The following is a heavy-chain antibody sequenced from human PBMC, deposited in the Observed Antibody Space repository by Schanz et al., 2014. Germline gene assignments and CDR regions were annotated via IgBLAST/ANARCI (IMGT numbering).Heavy chain of an antibody. CDR3: VGQTGSPDD. CDR1: GFTFSDYW. J-gene: IGHJ4*02. D-gene: IGHD6-13*01. V-gene: IGHV3-7*02. CDR2: IKHDGSVK. Sequence: EVQLVESGGGLVQPGGSLRLSCTASGFTFSDYWMSWVRQAPGKGLEWVANIKHDGSVKDYVDSVEGRFTISRDNAKSCLFRQMNSLRVEDTAVYFCVGQTGSPDDWGQGTLVTVSS.